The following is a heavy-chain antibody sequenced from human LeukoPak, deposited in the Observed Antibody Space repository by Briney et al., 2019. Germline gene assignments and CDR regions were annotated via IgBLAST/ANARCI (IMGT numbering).Heavy chain of an antibody. CDR2: IYTSGST. D-gene: IGHD2-15*01. CDR1: GGSISSGSYY. J-gene: IGHJ5*02. CDR3: AGEGSRYCSGGSCYFS. Sequence: PSQTLSLTCTVSGGSISSGSYYWRWIRQPAGKGLEWLGRIYTSGSTNYNPSLKNRVTISVDTSKNQFSLKLSSVTAADTAVYYCAGEGSRYCSGGSCYFSWGQGTLVTVSS. V-gene: IGHV4-61*02.